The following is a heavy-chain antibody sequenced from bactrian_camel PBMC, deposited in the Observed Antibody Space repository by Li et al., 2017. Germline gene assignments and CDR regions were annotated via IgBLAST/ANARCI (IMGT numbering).Heavy chain of an antibody. V-gene: IGHV3S1*01. J-gene: IGHJ6*01. Sequence: HVQLVESGGGTVEPGDSLKLTCKASGFTFRSHYMYWLRQAPGKQLEGIAGVTTFGRPTDVADSVKGRFTISQDNAKNTVYLQMISLKPEDTAMYYCAARGPYCYTKLSVRDFTYWGQGTQVTVS. D-gene: IGHD2*01. CDR2: VTTFGRPT. CDR3: AARGPYCYTKLSVRDFTY. CDR1: GFTFRSHY.